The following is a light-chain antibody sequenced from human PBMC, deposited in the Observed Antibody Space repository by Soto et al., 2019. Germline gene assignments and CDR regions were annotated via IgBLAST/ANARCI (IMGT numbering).Light chain of an antibody. Sequence: EIVMTQSPATLSVSPGDRATLSCRANQSVRSNLAWYQQRPGQAPRLLIYGASTRAAGVPARFSGSGSGTEFTLTISSLQSEDFAVYYCQQYNNWPPRTFGQGTRLEIK. CDR3: QQYNNWPPRT. CDR2: GAS. CDR1: QSVRSN. V-gene: IGKV3-15*01. J-gene: IGKJ5*01.